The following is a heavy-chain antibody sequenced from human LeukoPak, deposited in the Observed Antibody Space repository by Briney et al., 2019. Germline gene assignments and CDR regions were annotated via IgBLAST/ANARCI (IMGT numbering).Heavy chain of an antibody. D-gene: IGHD6-19*01. CDR2: IYYSGST. V-gene: IGHV4-39*01. CDR1: GGSISSSSYY. Sequence: KPSETLSLTCTVSGGSISSSSYYWGWIRQPPGKGLEWIGSIYYSGSTYYNPSLKSRVTISVDTSKNQFSLKLSSVTAADTAVYYCARHVRKRGLAVAGTPGWFDPWGQGTLVTVSS. CDR3: ARHVRKRGLAVAGTPGWFDP. J-gene: IGHJ5*02.